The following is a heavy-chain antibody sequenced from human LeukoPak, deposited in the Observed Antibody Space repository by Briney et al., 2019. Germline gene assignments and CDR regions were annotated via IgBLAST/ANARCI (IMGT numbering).Heavy chain of an antibody. Sequence: GGSLRLSCAASGFTFSSYAMSWVRQAPGKGLEWVSAISGSGGSTYYADSVKGRFTISRDNSKNTLYLQVNSLRAEDTALYYCARRGDGGRSFDYWGQGTLVTVSS. J-gene: IGHJ4*02. CDR3: ARRGDGGRSFDY. CDR1: GFTFSSYA. V-gene: IGHV3-23*01. D-gene: IGHD4-23*01. CDR2: ISGSGGST.